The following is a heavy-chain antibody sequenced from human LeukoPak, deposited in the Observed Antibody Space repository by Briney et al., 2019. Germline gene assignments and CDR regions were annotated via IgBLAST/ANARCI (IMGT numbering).Heavy chain of an antibody. J-gene: IGHJ4*02. CDR3: ARGRGYNWNDEYFDY. Sequence: SETLSLTCTVSGGSISSYYWSWIRQPPGKGLEWIGYIYYSGSTNYNPSLKSRVTISVDTSKNQFSLKLSSVTAADTAVYYCARGRGYNWNDEYFDYWGQGTLVTVSS. CDR1: GGSISSYY. D-gene: IGHD1-1*01. V-gene: IGHV4-59*01. CDR2: IYYSGST.